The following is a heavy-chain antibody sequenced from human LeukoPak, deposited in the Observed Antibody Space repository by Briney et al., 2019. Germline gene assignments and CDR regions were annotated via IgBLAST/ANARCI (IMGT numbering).Heavy chain of an antibody. CDR2: ISSSSNTI. CDR1: GFTFSSYS. D-gene: IGHD1-14*01. Sequence: GGSLRLSCAASGFTFSSYSVNWVRQAPGKGLEWVSYISSSSNTIYYVNSVKGRFTISRDNAKNSLYLQMNSLRAEDTAVYYCARFGSLPADYWGQGTLVTVSS. V-gene: IGHV3-48*01. CDR3: ARFGSLPADY. J-gene: IGHJ4*02.